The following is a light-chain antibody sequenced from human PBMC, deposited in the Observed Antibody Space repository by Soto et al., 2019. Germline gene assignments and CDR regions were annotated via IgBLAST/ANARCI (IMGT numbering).Light chain of an antibody. CDR1: QSVSSSY. Sequence: EIVLTQSPGTLSLSPGERATLSCRASQSVSSSYLAWYQQKPGQAPRLLIYGASSRATGIPDRLSGSGSETDFTLTISRLEAEDFAVYYCHQYGSLYTFGQGTKVEIK. CDR2: GAS. J-gene: IGKJ2*01. V-gene: IGKV3-20*01. CDR3: HQYGSLYT.